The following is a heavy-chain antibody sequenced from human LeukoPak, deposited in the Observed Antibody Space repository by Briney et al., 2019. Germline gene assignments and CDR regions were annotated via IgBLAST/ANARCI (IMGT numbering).Heavy chain of an antibody. CDR3: AKNYYDSSGYYLGFDY. Sequence: GGSLRLSCAASGFTFSSYAMSSVRRAPGKGLEWVSPISGSGGSTYYADSVRGRFTISRDNSKNTLYLQMNSLRAEDTAVYYCAKNYYDSSGYYLGFDYWGQGTLVTVSS. J-gene: IGHJ4*02. D-gene: IGHD3-22*01. CDR1: GFTFSSYA. CDR2: ISGSGGST. V-gene: IGHV3-23*01.